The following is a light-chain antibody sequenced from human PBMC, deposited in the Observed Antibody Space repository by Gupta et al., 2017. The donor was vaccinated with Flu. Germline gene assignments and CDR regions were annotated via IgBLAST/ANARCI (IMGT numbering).Light chain of an antibody. CDR2: KAS. V-gene: IGKV1-5*03. J-gene: IGKJ1*01. CDR1: QSISNW. Sequence: DIQMTQTPSTMSASVGDRVTITCRDSQSISNWLHWYQQIPGDVPKRLIYKASRVESGVTSRFSGSGAVTEFTLTISGRQNDDVANYSVQRNDSLWTFGQWTKVEIK. CDR3: QRNDSLWT.